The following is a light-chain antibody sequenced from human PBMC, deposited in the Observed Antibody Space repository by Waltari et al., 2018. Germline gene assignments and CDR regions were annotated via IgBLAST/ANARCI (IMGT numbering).Light chain of an antibody. CDR1: QSISSW. J-gene: IGKJ1*01. CDR3: QQYSSDST. Sequence: DIRMTQSPSTLSASVGDRVTITCRASQSISSWLAWYQQKPGKAPKLLIYKASSLESGVPSRFSGSGSGTEFTLTISSLQPDDFATYYCQQYSSDSTFGQGTKVEIK. V-gene: IGKV1-5*03. CDR2: KAS.